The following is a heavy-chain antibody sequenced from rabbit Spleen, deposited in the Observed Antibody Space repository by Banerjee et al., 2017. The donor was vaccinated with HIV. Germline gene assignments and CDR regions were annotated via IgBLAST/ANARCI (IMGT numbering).Heavy chain of an antibody. CDR2: IYAGTSGDT. CDR3: ARDLAGAIGWNFYL. V-gene: IGHV1S45*01. D-gene: IGHD4-1*01. Sequence: LEESGGGLVKPGGTLTLTCKASGIDFSSSYWICWVRQAPGKGLEWIACIYAGTSGDTYYASWAKGRFTISKPSSTTVTLQMTSLAAADTATYFCARDLAGAIGWNFYLLGPGPLVTVS. CDR1: GIDFSSSYW. J-gene: IGHJ4*01.